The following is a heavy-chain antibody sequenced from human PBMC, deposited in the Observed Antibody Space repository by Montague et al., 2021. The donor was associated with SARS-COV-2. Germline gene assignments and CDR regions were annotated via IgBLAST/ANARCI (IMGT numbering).Heavy chain of an antibody. CDR1: GGSISNYY. Sequence: SQSQSLTYTVSGGSISNYYWSWIRQPPGRGLEWIGYIYYSGSTDYSPSLKSRVTISLDTSKNQFSLKVTSVTAADTAVYYCARGGGYYNYGLDVWGPGTTVTVSS. D-gene: IGHD3-22*01. CDR2: IYYSGST. J-gene: IGHJ6*02. CDR3: ARGGGYYNYGLDV. V-gene: IGHV4-59*01.